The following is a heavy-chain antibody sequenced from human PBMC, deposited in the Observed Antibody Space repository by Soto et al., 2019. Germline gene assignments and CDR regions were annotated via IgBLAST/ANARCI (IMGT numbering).Heavy chain of an antibody. CDR3: ARVYYDFWSAPEGLADYYYGMDV. J-gene: IGHJ6*02. V-gene: IGHV3-30*03. D-gene: IGHD3-3*01. CDR2: ISYDGSNK. Sequence: QVQLVESGGGVVQPGRSLRLSCAASGFTFSSYGMHWVRQAPGKGLEWVAVISYDGSNKYYADSVKGRFTISRDNSKNTLYLQMNSLRAEDTAVYYCARVYYDFWSAPEGLADYYYGMDVWGQGTTVTVSS. CDR1: GFTFSSYG.